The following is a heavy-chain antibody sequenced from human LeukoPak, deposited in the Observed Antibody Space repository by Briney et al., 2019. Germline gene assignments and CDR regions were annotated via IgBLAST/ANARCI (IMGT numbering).Heavy chain of an antibody. J-gene: IGHJ3*01. CDR3: ARSSYSSSSSV. V-gene: IGHV3-9*01. CDR1: GFTFDDYA. CDR2: ISWNSGSI. D-gene: IGHD6-6*01. Sequence: GGSLRLSCAASGFTFDDYAMHWVRQAPGKGLEWVSGISWNSGSIGYADSVKGRFTISRDNAKNSLYLQMNSLRAEDTALYYCARSSYSSSSSVWGQGTMVTVSS.